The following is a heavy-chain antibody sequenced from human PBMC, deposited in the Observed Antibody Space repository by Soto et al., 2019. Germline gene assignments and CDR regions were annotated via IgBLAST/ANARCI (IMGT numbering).Heavy chain of an antibody. CDR1: GFTFSSYG. CDR2: IWYDGSNK. J-gene: IGHJ6*02. V-gene: IGHV3-33*01. CDR3: ASLRDSYGMDV. D-gene: IGHD3-10*01. Sequence: QVQLVESGGGVVQPGRSLRLSCAASGFTFSSYGMHWVRQAPGKGLEWVAVIWYDGSNKYYADSVKGRFTISRDNSKNTLYLHMNSLRAEDTAVYYCASLRDSYGMDVWGQGTTVTVSS.